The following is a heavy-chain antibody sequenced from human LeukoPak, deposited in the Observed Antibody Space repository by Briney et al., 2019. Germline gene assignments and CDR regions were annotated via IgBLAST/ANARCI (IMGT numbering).Heavy chain of an antibody. V-gene: IGHV3-21*01. Sequence: PGGSLRLSCAASGFTFSSYSLNWVRQAPGKGLEWVSSISRSSSYIFYADSVKGRFTTSRDNAKKSLYLQMNSLRAEDAAVYYCARESAAGRTRGDGFFDYWGQGTLVTVSS. CDR3: ARESAAGRTRGDGFFDY. CDR1: GFTFSSYS. CDR2: ISRSSSYI. D-gene: IGHD6-13*01. J-gene: IGHJ4*02.